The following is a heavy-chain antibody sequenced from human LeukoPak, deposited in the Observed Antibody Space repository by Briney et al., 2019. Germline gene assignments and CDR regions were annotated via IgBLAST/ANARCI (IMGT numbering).Heavy chain of an antibody. Sequence: PSETLSLTCTVSGGSISSGGYYWSWIRQHPGKGLEWIGYIYYSGSTYYNPSLKSRVTISVDTSKNQFSLKLSSVTAADTAVYYCARGIRFPQNWFDPWGQGTLVTVSS. J-gene: IGHJ5*02. CDR3: ARGIRFPQNWFDP. D-gene: IGHD3-3*01. CDR2: IYYSGST. CDR1: GGSISSGGYY. V-gene: IGHV4-31*03.